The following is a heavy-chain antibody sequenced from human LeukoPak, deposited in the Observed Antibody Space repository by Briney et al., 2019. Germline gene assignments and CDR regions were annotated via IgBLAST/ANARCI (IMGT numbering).Heavy chain of an antibody. CDR3: AKDPLGYDILTGYLDWFDP. V-gene: IGHV3-23*01. Sequence: GGSLRLSCAASRFTFSSYAMSWVRQAPGKGLEWVSAISGSGGSTYYADSVKGRFTISRDNSKNTLYLQMNSLRAEDTAVYYCAKDPLGYDILTGYLDWFDPWGQGTLVTVSS. J-gene: IGHJ5*02. D-gene: IGHD3-9*01. CDR2: ISGSGGST. CDR1: RFTFSSYA.